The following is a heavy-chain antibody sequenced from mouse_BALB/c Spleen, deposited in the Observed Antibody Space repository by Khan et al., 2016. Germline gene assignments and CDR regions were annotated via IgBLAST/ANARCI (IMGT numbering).Heavy chain of an antibody. CDR1: GYLITSDYA. CDR3: AGPISTVSGYFDV. V-gene: IGHV3-2*02. J-gene: IGHJ1*01. CDR2: ISYSGST. Sequence: EVQLQESGPGLVKPSQSLSLTCTVIGYLITSDYAWNWIRQFPGNKLEWMGYISYSGSTSYNPSLKSRISITRDTPKNQFFLQLNSVTTEDNATYYCAGPISTVSGYFDVWGAGTTDTVSS. D-gene: IGHD1-1*01.